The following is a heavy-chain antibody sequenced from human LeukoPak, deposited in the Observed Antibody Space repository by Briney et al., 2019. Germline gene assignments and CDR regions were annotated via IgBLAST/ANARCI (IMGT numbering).Heavy chain of an antibody. Sequence: PSETLSLTCAVYGGSFSGYYWSWIRQPPGKGLEWIGEIIHSGSTNYNPSLKSRVTISVDTSKNQFSLKLSSVTAADTAVYYCARADSTGYYGVNWGQGTLVTVSS. V-gene: IGHV4-34*12. CDR1: GGSFSGYY. CDR2: IIHSGST. D-gene: IGHD3-22*01. J-gene: IGHJ4*02. CDR3: ARADSTGYYGVN.